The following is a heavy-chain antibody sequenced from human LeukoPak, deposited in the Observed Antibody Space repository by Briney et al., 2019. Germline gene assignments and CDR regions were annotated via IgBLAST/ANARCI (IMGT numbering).Heavy chain of an antibody. CDR1: GFTFSSYSMN. Sequence: GSLRLSCAASGFTFSSYSMNWVRQPPGKGLEWIGNIYYSGGTFYNSSLKSRLTISVDTSKSQFSLKLTSVTAADTALYYCARYSGSHYAFDIWGQGTMVTVSS. J-gene: IGHJ3*02. D-gene: IGHD1-26*01. CDR2: IYYSGGT. CDR3: ARYSGSHYAFDI. V-gene: IGHV4-59*04.